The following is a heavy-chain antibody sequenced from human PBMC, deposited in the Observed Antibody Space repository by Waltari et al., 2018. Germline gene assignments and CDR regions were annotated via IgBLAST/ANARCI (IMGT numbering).Heavy chain of an antibody. CDR1: GGTFSSSA. Sequence: QVQLVPSGAEVTTPGSSVKVSCTASGGTFSSSAISWVRQAPAQGLEWMGGIVPVLGIENDAQKGHGTVAIPAGESTSTAYLEPGSLGSGETAVYYGAFGGVATHPNDCCELWGQGTLVTVAS. D-gene: IGHD2-21*02. V-gene: IGHV1-69*04. J-gene: IGHJ4*02. CDR2: IVPVLGIE. CDR3: AFGGVATHPNDCCEL.